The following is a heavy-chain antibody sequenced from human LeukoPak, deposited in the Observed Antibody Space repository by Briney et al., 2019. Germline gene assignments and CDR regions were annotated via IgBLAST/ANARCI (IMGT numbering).Heavy chain of an antibody. V-gene: IGHV4-30-4*01. D-gene: IGHD3-3*01. CDR1: GGSISSGDYY. J-gene: IGHJ1*01. Sequence: SETLSLTCTVSGGSISSGDYYWSWIRQPPGKGLEWIGYIYYSGSTYYNPSLKSRVTISVDTSKNQFSLKLSSVTAADTAVYYCARDRAPLEELQHWGQGTLVTVSS. CDR3: ARDRAPLEELQH. CDR2: IYYSGST.